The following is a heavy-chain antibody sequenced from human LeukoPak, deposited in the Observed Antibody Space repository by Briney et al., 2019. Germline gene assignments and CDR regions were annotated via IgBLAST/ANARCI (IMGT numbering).Heavy chain of an antibody. CDR3: ARLGAVRFDP. CDR1: GGSISSSNW. V-gene: IGHV4-4*02. Sequence: PSGTLSLTCAVSGGSISSSNWWSWVRQPPGKGLEWIGEINHSGSTNYNPSLKSRVTISVDTSKNQFSLKLSSVTAADTAVYYCARLGAVRFDPWGQGTLVTVSS. D-gene: IGHD1-26*01. CDR2: INHSGST. J-gene: IGHJ5*02.